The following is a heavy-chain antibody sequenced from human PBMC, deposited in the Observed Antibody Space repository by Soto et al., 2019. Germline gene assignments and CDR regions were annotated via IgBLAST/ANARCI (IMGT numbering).Heavy chain of an antibody. D-gene: IGHD6-19*01. CDR1: GFTFSSYG. CDR2: IWYDGSNK. CDR3: ASWAGRYYAGMDV. Sequence: QVQLVESGGGVVQPGRSLRLSCAASGFTFSSYGMHWVRQAPGKGLEWVAVIWYDGSNKYYADSVKGRFTISRDNSKNPLYLQVLSLGAEDMVVYYCASWAGRYYAGMDVWGQGTTVTVSS. J-gene: IGHJ6*02. V-gene: IGHV3-33*01.